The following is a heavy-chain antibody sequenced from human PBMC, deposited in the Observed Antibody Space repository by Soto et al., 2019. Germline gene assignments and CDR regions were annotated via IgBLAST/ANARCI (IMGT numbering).Heavy chain of an antibody. CDR1: GFTFSSYG. CDR2: ISYDGSNK. Sequence: LRLSCSASGFTFSSYGMHWVRQAPGKGLEWVAVISYDGSNKYYADSVKGRFTISRDNSKNTLYLQMNSLRAEDTAVYYCAKDMGCSSTSCYPSPHYYYGMDVWGQGTTVTVSS. CDR3: AKDMGCSSTSCYPSPHYYYGMDV. D-gene: IGHD2-2*01. V-gene: IGHV3-30*18. J-gene: IGHJ6*02.